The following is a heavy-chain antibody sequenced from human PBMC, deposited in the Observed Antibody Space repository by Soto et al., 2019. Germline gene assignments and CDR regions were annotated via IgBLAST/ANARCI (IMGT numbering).Heavy chain of an antibody. CDR3: ARDLLMVAARGGFDP. D-gene: IGHD6-6*01. CDR1: GYTFTSYY. J-gene: IGHJ5*02. V-gene: IGHV1-46*01. CDR2: INPSGGST. Sequence: QVQLVQSGAEVKKPGASVKVSCKASGYTFTSYYMHWVRQAPGQGLEWMGIINPSGGSTSYAQKFQGRVTMTRDTSTSTVYMELSSLRSEDTAVYYCARDLLMVAARGGFDPWGQGTLVTVSS.